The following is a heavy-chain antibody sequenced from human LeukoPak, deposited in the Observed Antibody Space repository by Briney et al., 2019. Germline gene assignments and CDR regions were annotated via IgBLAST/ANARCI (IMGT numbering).Heavy chain of an antibody. V-gene: IGHV3-7*03. D-gene: IGHD2-2*01. Sequence: GGSLRLSCAASGFTFSSYWMSWVRQAPGKGLEWVANINQDGSEKYYVDSVTGRFTISRDNAKNSLYLQMNSLRAEDTALYYCAKDNGLPEGYFDYWGQGTLVTVSS. J-gene: IGHJ4*02. CDR1: GFTFSSYW. CDR2: INQDGSEK. CDR3: AKDNGLPEGYFDY.